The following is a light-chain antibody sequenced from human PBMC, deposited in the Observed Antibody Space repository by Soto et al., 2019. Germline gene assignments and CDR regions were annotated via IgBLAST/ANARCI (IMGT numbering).Light chain of an antibody. CDR2: DTS. V-gene: IGLV1-51*01. CDR1: SSNIGNNY. Sequence: QSALTQPPSVSAAPGQKVTISCSGSSSNIGNNYVSWYQQLPGTAPKLLIHDTSKRPSEIPDRFSGSKSGASATLGITGLQTGDEADYYCGTWDSSLSVVVFGGGTKVTVL. CDR3: GTWDSSLSVVV. J-gene: IGLJ2*01.